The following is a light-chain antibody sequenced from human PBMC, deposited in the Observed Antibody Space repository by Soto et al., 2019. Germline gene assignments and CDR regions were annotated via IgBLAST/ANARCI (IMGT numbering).Light chain of an antibody. CDR1: SSNIGAGYD. V-gene: IGLV1-40*01. Sequence: QPVLTQPPSVSGAPGQRVTISCTGSSSNIGAGYDVHWYQQVPGTAPKLLIYGNINRPSGVPDRFSGSKSGTSASLAITGLQAEDEADYYCKSYDSSMTGVFGGGTKLTVL. CDR3: KSYDSSMTGV. J-gene: IGLJ2*01. CDR2: GNI.